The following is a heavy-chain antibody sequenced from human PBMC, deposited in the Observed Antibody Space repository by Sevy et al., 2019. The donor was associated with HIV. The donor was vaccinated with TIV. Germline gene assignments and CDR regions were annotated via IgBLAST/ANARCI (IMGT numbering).Heavy chain of an antibody. Sequence: ASMKVSCKASGGTFSSYAISWVRQAPGQGLEWMGRIIPILGIANYAQKFQGRVTITADKSTSTAYMELSSLRSEDTAVYYCARDWMGSGSLYSFDYWGQGTLVTVSS. CDR3: ARDWMGSGSLYSFDY. CDR1: GGTFSSYA. D-gene: IGHD3-22*01. V-gene: IGHV1-69*04. CDR2: IIPILGIA. J-gene: IGHJ4*02.